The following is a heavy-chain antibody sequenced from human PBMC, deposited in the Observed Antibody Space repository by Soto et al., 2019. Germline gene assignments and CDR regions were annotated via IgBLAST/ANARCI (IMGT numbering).Heavy chain of an antibody. J-gene: IGHJ4*02. V-gene: IGHV3-64D*06. D-gene: IGHD3-22*01. Sequence: PGGSLRLSCSASGFTFSNYALHWVRQAPGKGLEYVSSIGTNGGSTFYAESVKGRFTISRDNYKNTLYLQMRSLGPEDTAVYYCVKPPAYYIDSYAYYPVWGQGTLVTVSS. CDR2: IGTNGGST. CDR1: GFTFSNYA. CDR3: VKPPAYYIDSYAYYPV.